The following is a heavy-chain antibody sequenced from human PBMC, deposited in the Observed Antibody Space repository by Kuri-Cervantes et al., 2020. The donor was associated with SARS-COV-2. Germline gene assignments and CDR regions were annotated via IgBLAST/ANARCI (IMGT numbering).Heavy chain of an antibody. D-gene: IGHD6-19*01. CDR3: ALLPKDSSGWYYFDY. CDR1: GGSISSSSYY. J-gene: IGHJ4*02. CDR2: VFHSGTT. Sequence: GSLRLSCTVSGGSISSSSYYWGWIRQPPGKSLEYIGSVFHSGTTNYNPSLKSRVTISVDTSKNQFSLKLSSVTAADTAVYYCALLPKDSSGWYYFDYWGQGTLVTVSS. V-gene: IGHV4-39*01.